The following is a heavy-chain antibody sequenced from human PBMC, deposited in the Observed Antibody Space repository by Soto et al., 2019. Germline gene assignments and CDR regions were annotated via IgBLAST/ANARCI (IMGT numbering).Heavy chain of an antibody. J-gene: IGHJ6*02. Sequence: EVQLVGSGGGLVQPGGSLRLSCAASGFTFSTYWMSWVRQAPGKGLEWVANIEEDGREKYYVDSVEGRFTISRDNAKNSLYLQRSGLRAEDTALYYCARGWGYFDRSGFPCRYAMYVWGQGTTVTVSS. CDR2: IEEDGREK. V-gene: IGHV3-7*01. D-gene: IGHD3-22*01. CDR1: GFTFSTYW. CDR3: ARGWGYFDRSGFPCRYAMYV.